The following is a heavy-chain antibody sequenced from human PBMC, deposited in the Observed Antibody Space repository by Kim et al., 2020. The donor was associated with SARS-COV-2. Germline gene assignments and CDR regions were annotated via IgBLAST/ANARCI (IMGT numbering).Heavy chain of an antibody. Sequence: GGSLRLSCAASGFTFSSYGMHWVRQAPGKGLEWVAVIWYDGSNKYYADSVKGRFTISRDNSKNTLYLQMNSLRAEDTAVYYCAKELAGPYYYDSSGLGLGMDVWGQGTTVTVSS. CDR1: GFTFSSYG. D-gene: IGHD3-22*01. V-gene: IGHV3-33*06. CDR3: AKELAGPYYYDSSGLGLGMDV. J-gene: IGHJ6*02. CDR2: IWYDGSNK.